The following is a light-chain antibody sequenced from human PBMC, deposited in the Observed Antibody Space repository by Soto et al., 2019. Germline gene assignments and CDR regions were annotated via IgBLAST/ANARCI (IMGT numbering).Light chain of an antibody. CDR3: QQRSYWLWT. J-gene: IGKJ1*01. CDR2: DAS. CDR1: QSISSF. V-gene: IGKV3-11*01. Sequence: RSLSPEERAPLSCRASQSISSFLAWYQQKPGQAPRLLIYDASNRATGIPARFSGSGSGTDFTLTISSLEPEDFALYYCQQRSYWLWTSG.